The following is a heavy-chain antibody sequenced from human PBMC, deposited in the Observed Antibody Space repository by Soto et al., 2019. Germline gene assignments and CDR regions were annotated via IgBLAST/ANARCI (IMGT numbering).Heavy chain of an antibody. CDR1: GYTFIRYG. CDR3: ARGGYYDKVWGKMNYYGLDV. D-gene: IGHD3-16*01. CDR2: ISAYNDYT. J-gene: IGHJ6*02. V-gene: IGHV1-18*01. Sequence: QVRLVQSAAEVKKPGASVKVSCKASGYTFIRYGITWVRQAPGQGLEWMGWISAYNDYTNYAQKLQGRVTMTTDTSTITVYMELLSLRSDDTAVYYCARGGYYDKVWGKMNYYGLDVWGQGTTDTVSS.